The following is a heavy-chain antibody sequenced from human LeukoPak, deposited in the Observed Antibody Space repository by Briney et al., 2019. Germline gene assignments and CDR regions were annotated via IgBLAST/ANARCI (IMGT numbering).Heavy chain of an antibody. J-gene: IGHJ3*02. V-gene: IGHV4-39*01. CDR1: GGSISSSSYY. CDR2: IYYSGST. CDR3: ARLQAAMVTFFAFDI. Sequence: SETLSLTCTVSGGSISSSSYYWGWIRQPPGKGLEWIGSIYYSGSTYYNPSLKSRVTISVGTSKNQFSLKLSSVTAADTAVYYCARLQAAMVTFFAFDIWGQGTMVTVSS. D-gene: IGHD5-18*01.